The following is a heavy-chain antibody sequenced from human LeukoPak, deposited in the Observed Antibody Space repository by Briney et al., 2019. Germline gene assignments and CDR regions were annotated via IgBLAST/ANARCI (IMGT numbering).Heavy chain of an antibody. CDR1: GFTFSSYG. CDR3: ARDQLGFAGSLYGMDV. V-gene: IGHV3-30*03. D-gene: IGHD5-24*01. Sequence: GGSLRLSCAASGFTFSSYGMHWVRQAPGKGLEGVAVISYDGSNKYYADSVKGRCTISRDNSKNTLYLQMNSLRAEATAVYYCARDQLGFAGSLYGMDVWGQGTTVTVSS. CDR2: ISYDGSNK. J-gene: IGHJ6*02.